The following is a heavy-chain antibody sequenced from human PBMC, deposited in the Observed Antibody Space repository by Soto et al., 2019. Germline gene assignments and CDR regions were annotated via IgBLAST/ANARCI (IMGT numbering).Heavy chain of an antibody. V-gene: IGHV4-59*01. CDR3: ARKGVGWFGELAPFDY. D-gene: IGHD3-10*01. CDR1: GGSISSYY. CDR2: IYYSGST. J-gene: IGHJ4*02. Sequence: PSETLSLTCTVSGGSISSYYWSWIRQPPGKGLEWIGYIYYSGSTNYNPSLKSRVTISVDTSKNQFSLKLSSVTAADTAVYYCARKGVGWFGELAPFDYWGQGTLVTVSS.